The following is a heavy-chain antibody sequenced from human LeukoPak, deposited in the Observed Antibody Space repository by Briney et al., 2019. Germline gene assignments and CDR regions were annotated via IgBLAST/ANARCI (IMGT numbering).Heavy chain of an antibody. CDR3: AREAPHCGDLNWFDP. Sequence: SVKVSCKASGGTFSSYAISWERQAPGQGLEWMGRIIPIFGIANYAQKFQGRVTITADKSTSTAYMELSSLRSEDTAVYYCAREAPHCGDLNWFDPWGQGTLVTASS. CDR2: IIPIFGIA. D-gene: IGHD4-17*01. CDR1: GGTFSSYA. V-gene: IGHV1-69*04. J-gene: IGHJ5*02.